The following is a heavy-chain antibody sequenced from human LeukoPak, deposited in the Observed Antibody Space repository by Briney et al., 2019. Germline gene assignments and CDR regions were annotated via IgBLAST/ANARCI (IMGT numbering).Heavy chain of an antibody. CDR3: AKDPNGDYIGTFDI. CDR2: ISGSGGST. V-gene: IGHV3-23*01. J-gene: IGHJ3*02. CDR1: KFNFNSYG. D-gene: IGHD4-17*01. Sequence: GGSLRLSCTTSKFNFNSYGMTWVCQAPGKGLEWVSSISGSGGSTQYAASVQGRFTISRDNSKNTLYLQMNSLRAEDTAVYYCAKDPNGDYIGTFDIWGQGTMVTVSS.